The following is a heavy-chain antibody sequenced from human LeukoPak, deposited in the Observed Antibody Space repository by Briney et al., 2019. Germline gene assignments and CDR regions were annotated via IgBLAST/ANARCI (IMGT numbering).Heavy chain of an antibody. J-gene: IGHJ6*03. CDR3: ATGPGPERYYYYMDV. CDR2: FDPEDGEA. D-gene: IGHD1-14*01. Sequence: ASVKVSCKVSGYTLTELSMHWVRQAPGKGLEWMGGFDPEDGEAIYAQKFQGRVTMTEDTSTDTAYMELSSLRSEDTAVYYCATGPGPERYYYYMDVWGKGTTVTVSS. CDR1: GYTLTELS. V-gene: IGHV1-24*01.